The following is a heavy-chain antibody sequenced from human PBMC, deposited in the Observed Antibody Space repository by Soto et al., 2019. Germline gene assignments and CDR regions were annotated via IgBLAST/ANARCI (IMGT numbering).Heavy chain of an antibody. J-gene: IGHJ6*02. Sequence: ASGKVFCKASGYTVTGYYMHWVRQAPGQGLEWMGWINPNSGGTNYAQKFQGWVTMTRDTSISTAYIELSRLRSDDTAVYYCARDSRFQSEGMDVWGQGTTVTVSS. CDR2: INPNSGGT. CDR1: GYTVTGYY. V-gene: IGHV1-2*04. CDR3: ARDSRFQSEGMDV.